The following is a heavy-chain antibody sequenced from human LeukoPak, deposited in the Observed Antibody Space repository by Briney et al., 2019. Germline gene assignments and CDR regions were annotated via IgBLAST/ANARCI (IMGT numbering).Heavy chain of an antibody. CDR3: ARSHEEQQLVPGSWFDP. D-gene: IGHD6-13*01. CDR1: GGSITGYF. J-gene: IGHJ5*02. Sequence: PSETLSLTCTVSGGSITGYFWSWLRQPPGKGLEWIGHIFYSGSTDYNPSLKSRVTISGDTPKNQFSLKLRSVTAADTAVYYCARSHEEQQLVPGSWFDPWGQGTLVTVSS. V-gene: IGHV4-59*08. CDR2: IFYSGST.